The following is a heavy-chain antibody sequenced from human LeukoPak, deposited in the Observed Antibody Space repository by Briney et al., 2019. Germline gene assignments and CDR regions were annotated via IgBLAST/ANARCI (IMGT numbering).Heavy chain of an antibody. J-gene: IGHJ4*02. Sequence: GGSLRLSCAASGFTFDDYAMHWVRHAPGKGLEWVSLISGDGGSTYYADSVKGRFTISRDNSKNSLYVQMNSLRTEDTALYYCAKDTYYYDSSGYEGPSFDYWGQGTLVTVSS. D-gene: IGHD3-22*01. CDR2: ISGDGGST. CDR3: AKDTYYYDSSGYEGPSFDY. V-gene: IGHV3-43*02. CDR1: GFTFDDYA.